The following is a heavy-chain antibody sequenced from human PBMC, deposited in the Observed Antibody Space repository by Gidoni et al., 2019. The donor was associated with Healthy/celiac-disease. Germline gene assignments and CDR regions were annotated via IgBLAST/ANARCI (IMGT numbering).Heavy chain of an antibody. J-gene: IGHJ6*02. D-gene: IGHD6-13*01. CDR3: ARAPGVAAAGRMDV. CDR2: IYSGGST. V-gene: IGHV3-66*01. Sequence: EVQLVESGGGLVQPGGSLRLSCAASGFTVSSNYMSWVRQAPGKGLEWVSVIYSGGSTYYADSVKGRFTISRDNSKNTLYLQMNSLRAEDTAVYYCARAPGVAAAGRMDVWGQGTTVTVSS. CDR1: GFTVSSNY.